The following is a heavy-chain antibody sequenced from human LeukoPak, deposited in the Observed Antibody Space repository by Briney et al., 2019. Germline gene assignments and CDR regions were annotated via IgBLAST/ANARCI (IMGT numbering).Heavy chain of an antibody. CDR1: GFTFSSYA. CDR2: ISSSGGST. Sequence: GGSLRLSCAASGFTFSSYAMSWVRQAPGKGLEWVSAISSSGGSTYYADSVKGRFTISRDNSKNTLHLQMNSLRAEDTAVYYCAKKESSSCFDYWGQGTLVTVSS. J-gene: IGHJ4*02. CDR3: AKKESSSCFDY. D-gene: IGHD6-13*01. V-gene: IGHV3-23*01.